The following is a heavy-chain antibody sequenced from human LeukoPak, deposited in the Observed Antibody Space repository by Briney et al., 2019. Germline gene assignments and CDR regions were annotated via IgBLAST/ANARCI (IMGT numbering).Heavy chain of an antibody. Sequence: GGSLRLSCAASGFTFSSYALSWVRQAPGKGLEWVSLISGSGRQTEYGDSVRGRFTISRDNSKNTLSLQINSLKAEDTAIYYCAKHLRTHVWFFDYWGQGTLVTVSS. D-gene: IGHD3-9*01. V-gene: IGHV3-23*01. J-gene: IGHJ4*02. CDR2: ISGSGRQT. CDR3: AKHLRTHVWFFDY. CDR1: GFTFSSYA.